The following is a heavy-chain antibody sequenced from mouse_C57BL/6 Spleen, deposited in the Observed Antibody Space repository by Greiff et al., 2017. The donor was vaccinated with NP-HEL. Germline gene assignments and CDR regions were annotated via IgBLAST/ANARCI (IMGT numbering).Heavy chain of an antibody. CDR1: GYTFTDYE. J-gene: IGHJ3*01. Sequence: VQLQQSGAELVRPGASVTLSCKASGYTFTDYEMHWVKQTPVHGLEWIGAIDPETGGTAYNQKFKGKAILTADKSSSTAYMELRSLTSEDSAVYYCTRKWGYAWFAYWGQGTLVTVSA. V-gene: IGHV1-15*01. CDR2: IDPETGGT. CDR3: TRKWGYAWFAY. D-gene: IGHD2-2*01.